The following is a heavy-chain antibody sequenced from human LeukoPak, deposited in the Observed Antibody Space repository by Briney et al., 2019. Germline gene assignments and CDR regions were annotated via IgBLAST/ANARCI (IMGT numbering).Heavy chain of an antibody. Sequence: PGGSLRLSCAASGITFSNYAMSWVRQAPGRGLEWVSAISGSGGSSYYADSVKGRFTITRDNSKDTLYLQMNSLRAEDTALYYCAKLWGGSFIGALDIWGQGTMVTVSS. CDR3: AKLWGGSFIGALDI. J-gene: IGHJ3*02. CDR2: ISGSGGSS. D-gene: IGHD1-26*01. V-gene: IGHV3-23*01. CDR1: GITFSNYA.